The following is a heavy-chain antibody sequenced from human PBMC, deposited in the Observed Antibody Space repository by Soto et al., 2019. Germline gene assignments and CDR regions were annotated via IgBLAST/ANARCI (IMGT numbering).Heavy chain of an antibody. CDR3: TRSVTGITARFDY. Sequence: EVQLVESGGGLVQPGGSLKLSCAASGFTFSASAMHWVRQASGKRLEWVGRIRSKSNSYVTAYAASVKGRFTVSRDDSKNTAYLQMMSLKTEDTAVYYCTRSVTGITARFDYWGLGTLVTVSS. V-gene: IGHV3-73*02. CDR1: GFTFSASA. D-gene: IGHD5-18*01. J-gene: IGHJ4*02. CDR2: IRSKSNSYVT.